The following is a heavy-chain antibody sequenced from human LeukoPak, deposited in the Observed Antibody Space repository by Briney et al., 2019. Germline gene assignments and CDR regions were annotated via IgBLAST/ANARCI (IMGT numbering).Heavy chain of an antibody. J-gene: IGHJ3*02. CDR1: GFTVSSNY. V-gene: IGHV3-53*01. D-gene: IGHD3-9*01. CDR2: IYSGGST. CDR3: ARSSHYDILTGYSEEDAFDI. Sequence: PGGSLTLSCTVSGFTVSSNYMSWVRQAPGKGLEWVSVIYSGGSTDYADSVEGRFTISRDNSKNTLYLQMNSLRVEDTAVYYCARSSHYDILTGYSEEDAFDIWGQGTMVTVSS.